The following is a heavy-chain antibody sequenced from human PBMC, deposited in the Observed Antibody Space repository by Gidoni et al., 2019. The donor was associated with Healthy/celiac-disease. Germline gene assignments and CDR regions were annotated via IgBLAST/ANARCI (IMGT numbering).Heavy chain of an antibody. CDR1: GGSISSSY. V-gene: IGHV4-59*01. J-gene: IGHJ5*02. CDR3: ARGGSSNWFDP. D-gene: IGHD1-26*01. Sequence: QVQLQESGPGLVKPSETLSLTCTVSGGSISSSYWSGIRQPPGKRLGRIGYIYYSGSTNYNPPLKSRVTIPVDTSKNQFSLKLGSVPAADTAVYSCARGGSSNWFDPWGQGTLVTVSS. CDR2: IYYSGST.